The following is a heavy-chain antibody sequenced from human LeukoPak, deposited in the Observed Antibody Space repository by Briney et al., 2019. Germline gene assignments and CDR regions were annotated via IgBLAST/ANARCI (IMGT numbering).Heavy chain of an antibody. Sequence: EASVRVSCTASGYTFSSYSMHWVRQAPGQGLEWMAWINPNSGGTNYAQTVKGRVTITRDTSISTAYMELNRLRSDYTAVYYCARAKLRFLDSDYWGQGTLVTVSS. J-gene: IGHJ4*02. CDR3: ARAKLRFLDSDY. CDR2: INPNSGGT. D-gene: IGHD3-3*01. CDR1: GYTFSSYS. V-gene: IGHV1-2*02.